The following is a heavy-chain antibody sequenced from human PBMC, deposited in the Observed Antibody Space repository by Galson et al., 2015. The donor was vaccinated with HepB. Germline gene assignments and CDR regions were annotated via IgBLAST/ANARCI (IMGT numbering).Heavy chain of an antibody. V-gene: IGHV1-24*01. J-gene: IGHJ4*02. CDR3: ATRALGRAVAGPYFDY. CDR1: GYTLTELS. Sequence: SVKVSCKVSGYTLTELSMHWVRQAPGKGLEWMGGFDPEDGETIYAQKFQGRVTMTEDTSTDTAYMELSSLRSEDTAVYYCATRALGRAVAGPYFDYWGQGTLVTVSS. CDR2: FDPEDGET. D-gene: IGHD6-19*01.